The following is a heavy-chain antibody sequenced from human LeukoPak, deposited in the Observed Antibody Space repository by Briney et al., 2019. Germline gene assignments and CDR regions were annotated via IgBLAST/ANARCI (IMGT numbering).Heavy chain of an antibody. CDR2: VYVSGST. Sequence: SETLSLTCTVSHDSISNYYWSWIRQSPGEGLEWIGYVYVSGSTNYNPSLESRVAMSLDTSKNQFTLKLRSMTAADTAVYFCANHRLREEGFCSVGSCYPRSEFENWGQGTLVTVSS. CDR1: HDSISNYY. J-gene: IGHJ4*02. V-gene: IGHV4-59*01. CDR3: ANHRLREEGFCSVGSCYPRSEFEN. D-gene: IGHD2-15*01.